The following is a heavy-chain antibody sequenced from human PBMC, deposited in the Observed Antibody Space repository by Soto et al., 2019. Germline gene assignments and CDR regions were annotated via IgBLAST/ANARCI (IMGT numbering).Heavy chain of an antibody. V-gene: IGHV3-33*01. CDR3: ARDDGYSSGWYLL. CDR1: GFTFSSYG. Sequence: QVQLVESGGGVVQPGRSLRLSCAASGFTFSSYGMQWVRQAPGKGLEWVAVIWYDGSNKYYADSVKGRFTISRDNSKNTLYLQMNSLRAEDTAVYYCARDDGYSSGWYLLWGQGTLVTVSS. D-gene: IGHD6-19*01. CDR2: IWYDGSNK. J-gene: IGHJ4*02.